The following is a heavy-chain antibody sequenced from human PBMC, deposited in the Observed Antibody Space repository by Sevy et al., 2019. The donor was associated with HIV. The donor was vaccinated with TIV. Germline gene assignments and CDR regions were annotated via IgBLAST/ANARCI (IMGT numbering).Heavy chain of an antibody. D-gene: IGHD1-1*01. V-gene: IGHV3-11*06. CDR1: GFTFSDYY. Sequence: GGSLRLSCAASGFTFSDYYMNWIRQAPGKGLEWVSYISSSSSYTNYADSVKGRFTISRDNAKNSLYLQMNSLRAEDTAVYYCARVRNVIDYSDYWGQGTLVTVSS. CDR3: ARVRNVIDYSDY. CDR2: ISSSSSYT. J-gene: IGHJ4*02.